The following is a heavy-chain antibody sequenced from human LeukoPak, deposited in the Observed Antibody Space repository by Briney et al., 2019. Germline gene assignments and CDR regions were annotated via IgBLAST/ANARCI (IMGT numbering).Heavy chain of an antibody. J-gene: IGHJ3*01. CDR1: GDSVSSNSAA. CDR2: SYYRSKWFY. Sequence: SQTLSLTCAISGDSVSSNSAAWDWIRQSPSRGLEWLGRSYYRSKWFYDYAVSVKSRITINPDTSKNQFSLLLNSVTPEDTAVYYCTRDSGLGNDAFDVWGQGTMVTVSS. V-gene: IGHV6-1*01. D-gene: IGHD3-10*01. CDR3: TRDSGLGNDAFDV.